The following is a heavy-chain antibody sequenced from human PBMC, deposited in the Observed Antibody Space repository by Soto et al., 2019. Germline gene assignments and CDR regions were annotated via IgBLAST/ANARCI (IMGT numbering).Heavy chain of an antibody. CDR1: GFTFSSYA. Sequence: GGSLRLSCAASGFTFSSYAMSWVRQAPGKGLEWVSAISGSGGSTYYADSVKGRFTISRDNSKNTLYLQMNSLRAEDTAVYYCAKDMGWYYGSGSYRPYYYYMDVWGKGTTVTVSS. J-gene: IGHJ6*03. CDR2: ISGSGGST. V-gene: IGHV3-23*01. D-gene: IGHD3-10*01. CDR3: AKDMGWYYGSGSYRPYYYYMDV.